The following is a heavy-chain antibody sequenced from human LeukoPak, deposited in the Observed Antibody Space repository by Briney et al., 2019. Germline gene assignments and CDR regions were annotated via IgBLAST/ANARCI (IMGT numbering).Heavy chain of an antibody. J-gene: IGHJ4*02. Sequence: GGSLRLSCAASGFTFTSYSMNWVREAPGKGLEWVSSISSSSNYIYYADSVKGRFTISRDNAKNSLYLQMNSLRAEDTAVYYCAREPGDSSGWSEWGQGTLVTVSS. CDR3: AREPGDSSGWSE. CDR2: ISSSSNYI. V-gene: IGHV3-21*01. D-gene: IGHD6-19*01. CDR1: GFTFTSYS.